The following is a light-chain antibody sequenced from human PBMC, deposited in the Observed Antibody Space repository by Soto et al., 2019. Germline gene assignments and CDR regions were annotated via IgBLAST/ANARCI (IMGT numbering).Light chain of an antibody. CDR3: RTWGSGIVV. J-gene: IGLJ2*01. CDR2: LNSDGSH. V-gene: IGLV4-69*01. Sequence: QPVLTQSPSASASLGASVKLTCPLSSGHSNYAIAWHQQQSEKGPRYLMKLNSDGSHSKGDGIPDRFSGSSSGAERYLTISSLQSEDEADYYCRTWGSGIVVFGGGTKVTVL. CDR1: SGHSNYA.